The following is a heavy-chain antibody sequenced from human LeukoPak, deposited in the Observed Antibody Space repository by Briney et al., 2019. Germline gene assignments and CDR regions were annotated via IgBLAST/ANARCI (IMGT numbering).Heavy chain of an antibody. Sequence: SGTLSLTCAVSGGSISSSNWWTWVRQPPGKGLEWIGEIWHSGSTNYNPSLKSRVTMSVDKSKNQFSLKLSSVTAADTAVYYCAGGYSSGWAFDYWGQGTLVTVSS. CDR2: IWHSGST. J-gene: IGHJ4*02. D-gene: IGHD6-19*01. V-gene: IGHV4-4*02. CDR3: AGGYSSGWAFDY. CDR1: GGSISSSNW.